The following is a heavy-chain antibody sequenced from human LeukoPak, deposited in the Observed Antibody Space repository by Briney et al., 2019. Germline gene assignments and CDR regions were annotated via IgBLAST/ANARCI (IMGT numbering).Heavy chain of an antibody. CDR2: ISSSSSYI. D-gene: IGHD5-24*01. V-gene: IGHV3-21*01. CDR3: ARAKMATMNY. Sequence: GGSLRLSCAASGFTFSSYGMHWVRQAPGKGLEWVSSISSSSSYIYYADSVKGRFTISIDNAKNSLYLQMDSLRAEDTAVYYCARAKMATMNYWGQEPWSPSPQ. CDR1: GFTFSSYG. J-gene: IGHJ4*01.